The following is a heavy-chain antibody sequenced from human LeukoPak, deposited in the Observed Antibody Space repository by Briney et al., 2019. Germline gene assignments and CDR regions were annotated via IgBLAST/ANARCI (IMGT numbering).Heavy chain of an antibody. CDR2: IRSKAYGGTT. CDR1: GFTFGDYA. V-gene: IGHV3-49*04. Sequence: GRSLRLSCTASGFTFGDYAMSWVRQAPGKGLEWVGFIRSKAYGGTTEYAASVKGGFTISRDDSKSIAYLQMNSLKTEDTAVYYCTRDELWAVNFDYWGQGTLVTVSS. D-gene: IGHD2-21*01. J-gene: IGHJ4*02. CDR3: TRDELWAVNFDY.